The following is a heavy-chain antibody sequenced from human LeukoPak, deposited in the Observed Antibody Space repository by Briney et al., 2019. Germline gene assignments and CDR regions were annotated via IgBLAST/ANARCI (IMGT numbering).Heavy chain of an antibody. CDR3: AKGFWQWYCYDSSYDAFDI. V-gene: IGHV3-23*01. D-gene: IGHD3-22*01. Sequence: GGSLRLSCAASGFTFSSYAMSWVRQAPGKGLEWVSAISGSGGSTYYADSVKGRFTISRDNSKNTLYLQMNSLRAEDTAVYYCAKGFWQWYCYDSSYDAFDIWGQGTMVTVSS. CDR2: ISGSGGST. J-gene: IGHJ3*02. CDR1: GFTFSSYA.